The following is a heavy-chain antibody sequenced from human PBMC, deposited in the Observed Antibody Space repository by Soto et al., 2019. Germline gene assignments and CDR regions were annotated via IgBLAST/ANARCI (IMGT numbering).Heavy chain of an antibody. J-gene: IGHJ4*02. Sequence: SETLSLTCAVSGVSISSTNLWTWVRQPPGKGLECIGYIYHSVSTYYNPSLKSRVTISVDRSKNQFSLKLSSVTAADTAVYYRARGPPLGFWGEGILVTVSS. V-gene: IGHV4-4*02. CDR1: GVSISSTNL. CDR3: ARGPPLGF. CDR2: IYHSVST.